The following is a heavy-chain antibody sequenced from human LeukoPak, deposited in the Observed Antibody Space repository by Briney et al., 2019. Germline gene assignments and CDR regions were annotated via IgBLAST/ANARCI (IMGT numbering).Heavy chain of an antibody. V-gene: IGHV3-23*01. CDR2: ISGSGGST. J-gene: IGHJ4*02. D-gene: IGHD6-19*01. CDR3: ATLYSSLPIC. CDR1: GFTFSSYA. Sequence: GGSLRLSCAASGFTFSSYAMSWVRQAPGKWLEWVSAISGSGGSTYYADSVKGRFTISGENSKNTLYLQMNSLRDEDTAVYYCATLYSSLPICWGQGTLVTVSS.